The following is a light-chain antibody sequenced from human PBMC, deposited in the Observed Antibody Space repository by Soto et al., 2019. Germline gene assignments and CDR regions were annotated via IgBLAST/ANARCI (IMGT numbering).Light chain of an antibody. CDR3: SSYAVNRTYV. Sequence: QSVLTQPASVSVTLGQSITISCTGTSSDVGGYNYVSWYQQHPDKAPKLIISEVSDRPSGVSHRFSGSKTGNTASLTISGLLAEDEADYYCSSYAVNRTYVFGSGTKVTVL. CDR1: SSDVGGYNY. CDR2: EVS. V-gene: IGLV2-14*01. J-gene: IGLJ1*01.